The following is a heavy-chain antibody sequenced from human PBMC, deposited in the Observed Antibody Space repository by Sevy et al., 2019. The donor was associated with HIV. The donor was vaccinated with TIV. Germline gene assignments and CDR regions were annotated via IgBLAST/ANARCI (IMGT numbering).Heavy chain of an antibody. CDR3: ARLPVAAAGLYYFDF. CDR1: GYSFANNW. CDR2: IYPGDSET. Sequence: GESLKISCKGSGYSFANNWIGWVHQMPGKGLEWMGIIYPGDSETPDSPSFQGRVTISVDKSIATAYLQWVSLKASDTAMYYCARLPVAAAGLYYFDFWGQGTLVTVSS. J-gene: IGHJ4*02. V-gene: IGHV5-51*07. D-gene: IGHD6-13*01.